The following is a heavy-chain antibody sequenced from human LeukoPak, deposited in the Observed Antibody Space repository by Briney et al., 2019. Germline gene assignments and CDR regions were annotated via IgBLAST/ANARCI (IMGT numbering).Heavy chain of an antibody. J-gene: IGHJ5*02. CDR3: ARAGDSIPDSSGYLFDP. CDR1: GGTFSSYA. D-gene: IGHD3-22*01. V-gene: IGHV1-69*01. CDR2: IIPIFGTA. Sequence: SVKVSCKASGGTFSSYAISWVRQAPGQGLEWMGGIIPIFGTANYAQKFQGRVTITADESTSTAYMELSSLRSEDTAVYYCARAGDSIPDSSGYLFDPWGQGTLVTVSS.